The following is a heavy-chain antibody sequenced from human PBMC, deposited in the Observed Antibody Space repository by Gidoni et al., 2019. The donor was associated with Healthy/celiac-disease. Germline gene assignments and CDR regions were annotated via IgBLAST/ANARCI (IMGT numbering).Heavy chain of an antibody. CDR2: INHSGST. J-gene: IGHJ5*02. D-gene: IGHD3-9*01. CDR1: GGSFSGYY. Sequence: QVQLQQWGAGLLKPSETLSLTCAVYGGSFSGYYWSWIRQPPGKGLEWIGEINHSGSTNYNPSLKSRVTISVDTSKNQFSLKLSSVTAADTAVYYCVRVIRRILTGYNGYNWFDPWGQGTLVTVSS. CDR3: VRVIRRILTGYNGYNWFDP. V-gene: IGHV4-34*01.